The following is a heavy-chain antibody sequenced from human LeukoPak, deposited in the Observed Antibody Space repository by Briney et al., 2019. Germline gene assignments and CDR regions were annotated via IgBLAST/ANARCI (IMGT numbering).Heavy chain of an antibody. V-gene: IGHV1-18*01. J-gene: IGHJ4*02. Sequence: ASVKVSCKASGYTFTSYGISWVRQAPGQGLEWMGWISAYNGSTNYAQKLQGRVTMTTDTSTSAAYMELRSLRSDDTAVYYCARMELPYYFDYWGQGTLVTVSS. CDR3: ARMELPYYFDY. D-gene: IGHD1-26*01. CDR1: GYTFTSYG. CDR2: ISAYNGST.